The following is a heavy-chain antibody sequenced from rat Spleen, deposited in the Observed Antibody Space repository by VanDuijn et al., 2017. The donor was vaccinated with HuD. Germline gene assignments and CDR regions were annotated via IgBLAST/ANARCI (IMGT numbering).Heavy chain of an antibody. CDR2: ISYDGDST. D-gene: IGHD1-11*01. CDR3: ATRDGGYPG. V-gene: IGHV5-20*01. CDR1: GFTFSDYY. J-gene: IGHJ3*01. Sequence: EVQLVESDGDLVQPGRSLKLSCAASGFTFSDYYMAWVRQAPTKGLEWVATISYDGDSTFYRGSVKGRFTISRDNAKSTLYLQMDSLRSEDTATYYCATRDGGYPGWGQGTLVTVSS.